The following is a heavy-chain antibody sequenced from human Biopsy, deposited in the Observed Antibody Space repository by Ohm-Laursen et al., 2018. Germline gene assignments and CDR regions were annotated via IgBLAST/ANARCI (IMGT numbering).Heavy chain of an antibody. D-gene: IGHD2/OR15-2a*01. Sequence: TLSLTCTVSGGSISSYYWNWIRQPPGKGLEWIGYIYYSGTTDYSPSLKSRVTISIDKSKNQFFLKLSSVTAADTAVYYCARATNSTGWPYYYFYGMDVWGQGTTVTASS. V-gene: IGHV4-59*01. CDR1: GGSISSYY. J-gene: IGHJ6*02. CDR3: ARATNSTGWPYYYFYGMDV. CDR2: IYYSGTT.